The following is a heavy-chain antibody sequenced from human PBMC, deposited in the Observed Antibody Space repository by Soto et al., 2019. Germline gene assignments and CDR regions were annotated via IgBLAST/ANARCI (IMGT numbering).Heavy chain of an antibody. CDR2: ISSSGSYT. V-gene: IGHV3-11*06. J-gene: IGHJ4*02. Sequence: PGGSLSLSCAASGFTFSHYSMTWIRQAPGKGLEWVSYISSSGSYTNYADSLQGRFIVSRDSARNSFFLQMHSLRADDTAVYYCAREQSGRRSLDSWGQGTLVTVSS. D-gene: IGHD1-26*01. CDR3: AREQSGRRSLDS. CDR1: GFTFSHYS.